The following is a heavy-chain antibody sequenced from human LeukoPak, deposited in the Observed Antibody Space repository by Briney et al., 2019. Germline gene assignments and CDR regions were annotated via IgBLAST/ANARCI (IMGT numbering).Heavy chain of an antibody. CDR3: TRLSGGNSDSYYYGLDV. CDR1: GFTFSGSA. J-gene: IGHJ6*02. V-gene: IGHV3-73*01. Sequence: GGSLKLSCAASGFTFSGSAIHWVRQASGKGLEWVARIKTKAESYATAHVAPVKGRFTISRDDSKNTAYLQMDSLKTEDTAMYYCTRLSGGNSDSYYYGLDVWGQGTTVTVSS. D-gene: IGHD4-23*01. CDR2: IKTKAESYAT.